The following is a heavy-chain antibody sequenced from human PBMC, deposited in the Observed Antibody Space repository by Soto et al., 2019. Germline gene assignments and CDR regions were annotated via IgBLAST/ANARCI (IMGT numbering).Heavy chain of an antibody. CDR1: GFTFSSYA. Sequence: GGSLRLSCAASGFTFSSYAMSWVRQAPGKGLEWVSAISGSGGSTYYADSVKGRFTISRDNSKNTLYLQMNSLRAEDTAVYYCAKEGPTAVSEWEQWLVRRMFDYWGQGTLVTVSS. CDR2: ISGSGGST. V-gene: IGHV3-23*01. J-gene: IGHJ4*02. D-gene: IGHD6-19*01. CDR3: AKEGPTAVSEWEQWLVRRMFDY.